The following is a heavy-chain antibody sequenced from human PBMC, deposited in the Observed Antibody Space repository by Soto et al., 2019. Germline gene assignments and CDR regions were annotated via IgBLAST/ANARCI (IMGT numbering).Heavy chain of an antibody. CDR2: IIPMIRRT. Sequence: QVQLVQSGAAVKKPGSSVKVSCKASGGTFNNYGLGWVRQAPGPGLEWMGGIIPMIRRTNYAQKFQGRVTLTADASRSTAYMELRSLRSEDTAVYYCASWDYDVLTGFSYDDWGQGTLVTVSS. J-gene: IGHJ4*02. CDR3: ASWDYDVLTGFSYDD. CDR1: GGTFNNYG. V-gene: IGHV1-69*01. D-gene: IGHD3-9*01.